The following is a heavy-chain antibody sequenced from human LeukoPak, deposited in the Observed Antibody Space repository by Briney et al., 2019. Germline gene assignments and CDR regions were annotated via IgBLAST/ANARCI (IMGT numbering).Heavy chain of an antibody. V-gene: IGHV1-8*03. CDR2: MNPNSGNT. Sequence: ASVKVSCKASGYTFTSYDINWVRQATGQGLEWMGWMNPNSGNTGYAQKFQGRVTITRNTSISTAYMELSSLRSEDTAVYYCAKDPVGRNPPYYFDYWGQGTLVTVSS. CDR1: GYTFTSYD. J-gene: IGHJ4*02. CDR3: AKDPVGRNPPYYFDY. D-gene: IGHD4-23*01.